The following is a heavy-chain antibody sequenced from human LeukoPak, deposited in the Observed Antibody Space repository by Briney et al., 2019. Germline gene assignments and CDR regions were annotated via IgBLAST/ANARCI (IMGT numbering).Heavy chain of an antibody. CDR2: IYSSGTT. V-gene: IGHV4-59*11. D-gene: IGHD5-24*01. CDR1: TDSLSGHY. Sequence: PSETLSLTCTVSTDSLSGHYWSCIRQPPGKGLELIAYIYSSGTTKYNPSLNSRVTISLDASKNQFSLNLTSVTAADTAVYYCARGGDGYNYVDYWGQGTLVTVSS. J-gene: IGHJ4*02. CDR3: ARGGDGYNYVDY.